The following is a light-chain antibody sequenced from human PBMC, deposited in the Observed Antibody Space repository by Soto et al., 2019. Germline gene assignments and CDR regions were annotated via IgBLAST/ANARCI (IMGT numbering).Light chain of an antibody. J-gene: IGKJ5*01. CDR1: QSVLYYSNNKNY. Sequence: DIVMTQSPDSLAVSLGERATINCKSSQSVLYYSNNKNYLAWYQQKPGQPPKLLIYWASTRESGVPDRFSGSGSGTDFTLTITSLQAEDVAVYYCQQYYSTLITFGQGTRLEIK. CDR3: QQYYSTLIT. CDR2: WAS. V-gene: IGKV4-1*01.